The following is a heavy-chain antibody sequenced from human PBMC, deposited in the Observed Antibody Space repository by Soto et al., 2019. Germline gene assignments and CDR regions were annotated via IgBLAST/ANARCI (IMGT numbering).Heavy chain of an antibody. V-gene: IGHV5-10-1*01. CDR2: IDPLDSHT. Sequence: GESLKISCKASGYIRNTDWISWVRQKPGKGLEWMGRIDPLDSHTKYSPSFEGRVNISADRSIATAYLHWTSLETSDTAIYYCSTHQVEMVADDSWGQGTLVTVSS. D-gene: IGHD5-12*01. CDR3: STHQVEMVADDS. J-gene: IGHJ4*02. CDR1: GYIRNTDW.